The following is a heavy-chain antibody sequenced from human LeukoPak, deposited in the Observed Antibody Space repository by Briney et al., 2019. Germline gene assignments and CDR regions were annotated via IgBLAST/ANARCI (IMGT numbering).Heavy chain of an antibody. CDR2: IYYSGST. CDR3: ARDPMDRGVTYFDY. D-gene: IGHD3-10*01. CDR1: GGSISSYY. V-gene: IGHV4-59*01. Sequence: SETLSLTCTVSGGSISSYYWSWIRQPPGKGLEWIGYIYYSGSTNYNPSLKSRVTISVDTSKDQFSLKLSSVTAADTAVYYCARDPMDRGVTYFDYWGQGTLVTVSS. J-gene: IGHJ4*02.